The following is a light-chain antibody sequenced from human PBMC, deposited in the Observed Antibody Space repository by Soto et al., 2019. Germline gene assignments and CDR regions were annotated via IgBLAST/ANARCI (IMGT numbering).Light chain of an antibody. Sequence: EVVLTQYPATLSLSPGERATLSCRASQSVGAQFAWYQQKPGQSPRLLIYGASIRASGISARFSGSGSGTDFTLTIASLAPEDSSVYYCQQRNDWGSFGGGTRVEIK. CDR2: GAS. V-gene: IGKV3-11*01. J-gene: IGKJ4*01. CDR1: QSVGAQ. CDR3: QQRNDWGS.